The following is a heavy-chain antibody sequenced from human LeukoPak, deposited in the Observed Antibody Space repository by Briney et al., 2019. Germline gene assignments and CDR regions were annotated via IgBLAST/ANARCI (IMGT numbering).Heavy chain of an antibody. CDR3: ARGPACSGGSCYSNFDY. J-gene: IGHJ4*02. Sequence: SETLSLTCAVYGGSFSGYYWSWIRQPPGKGLEWIGEINHSGSTNYNPSLKSRVTISVDRSKNQFSLKLSSVTAADTAVYYCARGPACSGGSCYSNFDYWGQGTLVTVSS. CDR2: INHSGST. D-gene: IGHD2-15*01. CDR1: GGSFSGYY. V-gene: IGHV4-34*01.